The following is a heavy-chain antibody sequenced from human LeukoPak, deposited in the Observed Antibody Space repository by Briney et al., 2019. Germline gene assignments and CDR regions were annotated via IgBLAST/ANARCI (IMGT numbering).Heavy chain of an antibody. D-gene: IGHD5-18*01. Sequence: PSETLSLTCAVSGGSISSGGYSWSWIRQPPGKGLEWIGYIYHSGSTYYNPSLKRRVTMSVDTSKNQFSLKLTSVTAADTAVYYCAGGGRYMSAIWARSTLYYFDSWGHGTLVTVSS. CDR1: GGSISSGGYS. CDR2: IYHSGST. V-gene: IGHV4-30-2*01. CDR3: AGGGRYMSAIWARSTLYYFDS. J-gene: IGHJ4*01.